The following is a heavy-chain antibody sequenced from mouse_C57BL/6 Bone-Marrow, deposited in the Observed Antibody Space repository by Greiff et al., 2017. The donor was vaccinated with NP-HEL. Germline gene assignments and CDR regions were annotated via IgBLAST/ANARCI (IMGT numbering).Heavy chain of an antibody. D-gene: IGHD1-1*02. CDR1: GYTFTSYW. CDR3: EGYGGYFDV. CDR2: IDPSDSYT. J-gene: IGHJ1*03. V-gene: IGHV1-50*01. Sequence: VQLHQSGAELVKPGASVKLSCKASGYTFTSYWMQWVKQRPGQGLEWIGEIDPSDSYTNYNQKFKGKATLTVDTSSSTAYMQLSSLTSEDSAVYYCEGYGGYFDVWGTGTTVTVSS.